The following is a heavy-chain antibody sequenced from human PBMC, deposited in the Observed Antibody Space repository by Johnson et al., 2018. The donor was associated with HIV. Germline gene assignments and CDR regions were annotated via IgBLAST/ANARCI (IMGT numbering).Heavy chain of an antibody. CDR2: ISYGGSNK. V-gene: IGHV3-30*03. CDR1: GFTISSYG. Sequence: QVQLVESGGGVVQPGRSLRLSCAASGFTISSYGMHWVRQAPCKGLEWVAVISYGGSNKYYADSVKGRFTVSRDNSKNTLYLQMNSLRADDTAVYYCARRSITSDGFDIWGQGTMVTVSS. D-gene: IGHD2-2*01. CDR3: ARRSITSDGFDI. J-gene: IGHJ3*02.